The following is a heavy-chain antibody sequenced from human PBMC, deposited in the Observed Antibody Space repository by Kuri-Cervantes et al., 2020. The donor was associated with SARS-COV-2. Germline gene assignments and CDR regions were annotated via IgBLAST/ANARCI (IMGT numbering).Heavy chain of an antibody. Sequence: GGSLRLSCAASGFTFSSYAMHWVRQAPGKGLEWVAFIRYDGSNKYYADSVKGRFTISRDNSKNTLYLQMNSLRAEDTAVYYCARRPGDPRLRHAFDIWGQGTMVTVSS. D-gene: IGHD7-27*01. V-gene: IGHV3-30*02. CDR3: ARRPGDPRLRHAFDI. CDR2: IRYDGSNK. J-gene: IGHJ3*02. CDR1: GFTFSSYA.